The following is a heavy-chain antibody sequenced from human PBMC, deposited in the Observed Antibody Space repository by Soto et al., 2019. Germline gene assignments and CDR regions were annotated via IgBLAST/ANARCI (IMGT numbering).Heavy chain of an antibody. V-gene: IGHV3-48*01. Sequence: EVQLVESGGGLEQPGGSLRLSCAASGFTFSSYNMNWVRQSPGKGLEWVSYISSSGSIIYYADSVKGRFTVSRDEAKNSLYLQMNSLRGEDTAVYYCARDAGIALTGNYSGMAVWGQGTTVTVSS. CDR3: ARDAGIALTGNYSGMAV. CDR1: GFTFSSYN. CDR2: ISSSGSII. D-gene: IGHD6-13*01. J-gene: IGHJ6*02.